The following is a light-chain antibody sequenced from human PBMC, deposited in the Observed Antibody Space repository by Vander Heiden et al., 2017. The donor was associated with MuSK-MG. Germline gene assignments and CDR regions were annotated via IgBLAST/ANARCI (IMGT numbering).Light chain of an antibody. J-gene: IGKJ3*01. CDR1: QGISSY. CDR3: QQDDTSPFT. Sequence: ATRMTQSPSSFSASIGDRVNITCRASQGISSYLAWYQQKPGKVPKLLIYAASTLQSAVPSRFHGTGSGTDFTLTISCLQSEDLATYYCQQDDTSPFTFGHWTRVDLQ. V-gene: IGKV1-8*01. CDR2: AAS.